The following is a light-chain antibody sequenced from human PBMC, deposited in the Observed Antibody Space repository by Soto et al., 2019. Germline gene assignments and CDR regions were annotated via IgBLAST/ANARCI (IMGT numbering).Light chain of an antibody. V-gene: IGLV2-14*01. Sequence: QSALTQPASVSGSPGQSITISCTGTSSDVGAYNYVSWYQQHPGKAPKLLIFEVSSRPSGVSNRFSGSKSGSTASLTISGLQAEDEADSYCSSYAESDTLYDLGTGTKLXV. J-gene: IGLJ1*01. CDR2: EVS. CDR1: SSDVGAYNY. CDR3: SSYAESDTLYD.